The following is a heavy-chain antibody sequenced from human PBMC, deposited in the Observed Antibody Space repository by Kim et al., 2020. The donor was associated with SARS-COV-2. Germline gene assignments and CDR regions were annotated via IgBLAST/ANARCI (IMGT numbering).Heavy chain of an antibody. CDR1: GYTFTSYG. V-gene: IGHV1-18*01. Sequence: ASVKVSCKASGYTFTSYGISWVRQAPGQGLEWMGWISAYNGNTNYAQKLQGRVTMTTDTSTSTAYMELRSLRSDDTAVYYCARRSGSYYRMYYFDYWGQGTLVTVSS. CDR2: ISAYNGNT. CDR3: ARRSGSYYRMYYFDY. D-gene: IGHD3-10*01. J-gene: IGHJ4*02.